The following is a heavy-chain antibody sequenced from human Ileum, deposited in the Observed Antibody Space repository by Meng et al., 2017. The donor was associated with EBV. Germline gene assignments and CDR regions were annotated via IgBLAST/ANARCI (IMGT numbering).Heavy chain of an antibody. D-gene: IGHD5-18*01. CDR2: IFHSGHT. J-gene: IGHJ5*02. Sequence: QGQLDQRGAGLLKPSETLSLTCDVSGGSFNAYYWTWIRQSPGGGLEWIGEIFHSGHTNYNPSLESRVSMSVATSKKQFSLLLSSVTAADSGLYFCARGREYTGQLDLWGLGTLVTVSS. CDR1: GGSFNAYY. V-gene: IGHV4-34*01. CDR3: ARGREYTGQLDL.